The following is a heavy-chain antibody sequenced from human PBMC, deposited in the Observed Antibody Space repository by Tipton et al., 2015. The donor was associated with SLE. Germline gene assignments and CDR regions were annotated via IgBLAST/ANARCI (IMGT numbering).Heavy chain of an antibody. V-gene: IGHV3-33*01. J-gene: IGHJ4*02. CDR3: ARWVSGWSKGLYY. CDR2: IWYDGSNK. Sequence: RSLRLSCAASGFTFSSYGMHWVRQAPGKGLEWVAVIWYDGSNKYYADSVKGRFTISRDNSKNKLYLQMNSLRAEDTAVYYCARWVSGWSKGLYYWGQGTLVTVSS. D-gene: IGHD6-19*01. CDR1: GFTFSSYG.